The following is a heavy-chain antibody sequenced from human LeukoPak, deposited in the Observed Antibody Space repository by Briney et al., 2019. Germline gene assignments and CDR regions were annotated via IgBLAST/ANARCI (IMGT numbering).Heavy chain of an antibody. CDR3: ARGGLYGYDVFDY. CDR1: GFTFSSHE. Sequence: GGSLRLSCAASGFTFSSHEMNWVRQAPGKGLEWVSYISSSGVTILYADSVRGRFTISRDNGKNSLYLQMNSLRAEDTAVYYCARGGLYGYDVFDYWGQGTLVTVSS. J-gene: IGHJ4*02. D-gene: IGHD5-12*01. CDR2: ISSSGVTI. V-gene: IGHV3-48*03.